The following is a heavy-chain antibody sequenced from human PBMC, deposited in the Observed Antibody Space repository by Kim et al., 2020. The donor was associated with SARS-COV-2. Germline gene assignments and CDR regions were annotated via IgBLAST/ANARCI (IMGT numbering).Heavy chain of an antibody. D-gene: IGHD6-19*01. CDR3: AREEAVAGYFDY. Sequence: YADSVKGRFTISRHNSKNTLYLQMNSLRAEDTAVYYCAREEAVAGYFDYWGQGTLVTVSS. V-gene: IGHV3-53*04. J-gene: IGHJ4*02.